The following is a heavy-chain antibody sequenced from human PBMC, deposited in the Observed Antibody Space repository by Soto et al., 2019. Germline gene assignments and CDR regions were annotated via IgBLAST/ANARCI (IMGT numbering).Heavy chain of an antibody. J-gene: IGHJ3*02. CDR1: GGSISSGGYY. CDR2: IYYSGST. D-gene: IGHD5-18*01. CDR3: ARPFYGYGGGALDI. V-gene: IGHV4-31*03. Sequence: SETLSLTCTVSGGSISSGGYYWSWIRRHPGKGLGWIGYIYYSGSTYYNPSLKSRVTISVDTSKNQFSLKLSSVTAADTAVYYCARPFYGYGGGALDIWGQGTMVTV.